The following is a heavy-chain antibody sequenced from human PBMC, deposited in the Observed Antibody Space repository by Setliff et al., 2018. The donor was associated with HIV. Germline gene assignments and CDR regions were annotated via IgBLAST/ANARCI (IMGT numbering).Heavy chain of an antibody. Sequence: SETLFLTCAVSGYSISSGYYGGWIRQTLGKGLEWIGSMYHGASTYYNPSLKSRVTISVDTSKNQFSLKLTSMTAADTAVYYCAIGYGYGQGCFDHWGQGIRVTVSS. V-gene: IGHV4-38-2*01. CDR2: MYHGAST. D-gene: IGHD2-2*03. CDR3: AIGYGYGQGCFDH. CDR1: GYSISSGYY. J-gene: IGHJ4*02.